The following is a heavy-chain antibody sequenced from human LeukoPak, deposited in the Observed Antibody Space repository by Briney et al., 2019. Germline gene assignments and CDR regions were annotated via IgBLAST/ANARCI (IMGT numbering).Heavy chain of an antibody. D-gene: IGHD5-18*01. Sequence: GGSLRLSCAASGFTYSSYWMSWVRQAPGKGLEWVANIKQDGSEKYYVDSVKGRFTISRDNAKNSLYLQMNSLRAEDTAVYYCAKQPDKGYSYGYWGYFDYWGQGTLVTVSS. CDR3: AKQPDKGYSYGYWGYFDY. CDR1: GFTYSSYW. J-gene: IGHJ4*02. CDR2: IKQDGSEK. V-gene: IGHV3-7*01.